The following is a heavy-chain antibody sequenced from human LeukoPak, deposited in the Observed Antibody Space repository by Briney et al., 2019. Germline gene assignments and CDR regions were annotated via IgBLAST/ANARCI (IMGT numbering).Heavy chain of an antibody. CDR2: IYYSGST. Sequence: SETLSLTCTVSGGSISSYYWSWIRQPPGKGLEGIGDIYYSGSTNYNPSLKSRVTISVDTSKNHFSLKLSYVTAADTAVYYCARQGLKGAKEWLQFGYFDYWGQGTLVTVSS. D-gene: IGHD5-24*01. CDR1: GGSISSYY. CDR3: ARQGLKGAKEWLQFGYFDY. J-gene: IGHJ4*02. V-gene: IGHV4-59*08.